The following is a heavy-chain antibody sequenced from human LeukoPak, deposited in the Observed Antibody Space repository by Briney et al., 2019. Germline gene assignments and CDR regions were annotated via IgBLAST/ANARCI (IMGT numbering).Heavy chain of an antibody. D-gene: IGHD3-22*01. CDR3: AALYYYDSSGYSTSH. CDR2: INPNSGGT. Sequence: GASVKVSCKASGYTFTGYYMHWVRQAPGQGLEWMGWINPNSGGTNYAQKFQGRVTMTRDTSISTAYMELSSLRSEDTAVYYCAALYYYDSSGYSTSHWGQGTLVTVSS. J-gene: IGHJ4*02. V-gene: IGHV1-2*02. CDR1: GYTFTGYY.